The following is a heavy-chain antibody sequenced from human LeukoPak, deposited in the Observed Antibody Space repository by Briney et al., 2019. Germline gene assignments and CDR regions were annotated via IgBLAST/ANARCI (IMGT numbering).Heavy chain of an antibody. CDR1: GFTFDDYA. D-gene: IGHD6-19*01. J-gene: IGHJ4*02. CDR3: AKDGSGWYVLPQFFDY. V-gene: IGHV3-9*01. Sequence: PGGSLRLSCAASGFTFDDYAMHWVRQAPGKGLEWVSSISWNSGTIGYADSVKGRFTISRDNSKNTLYLQMNSLRAEDTAVYYCAKDGSGWYVLPQFFDYWGQGTLVTVSS. CDR2: ISWNSGTI.